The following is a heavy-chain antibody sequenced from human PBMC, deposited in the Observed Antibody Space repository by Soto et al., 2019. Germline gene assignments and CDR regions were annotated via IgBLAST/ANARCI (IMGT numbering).Heavy chain of an antibody. Sequence: ASVKGSCKTSGYTFSNYGMTWVRQAPGQALEWLGWISLYSDGTNYAQKFQGRVSMTTDTSTTKAYMELRSLRSDDTAVYYCARVVPGAEAWFGPWGQGTLVTSPQ. CDR1: GYTFSNYG. CDR3: ARVVPGAEAWFGP. D-gene: IGHD1-26*01. V-gene: IGHV1-18*01. CDR2: ISLYSDGT. J-gene: IGHJ5*02.